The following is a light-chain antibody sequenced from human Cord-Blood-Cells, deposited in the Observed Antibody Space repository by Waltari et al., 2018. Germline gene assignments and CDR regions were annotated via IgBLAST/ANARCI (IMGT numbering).Light chain of an antibody. CDR1: RSDVGSYNL. CDR3: CSYAGSSTWV. CDR2: EGS. V-gene: IGLV2-23*01. J-gene: IGLJ3*02. Sequence: QSALTQPASVSGSPGQSIPIPCTGTRSDVGSYNLVSWYQQHPGKAPKLMVYEGSKRPSGVSNRFSGSKSGNTASLTISVLQAEDEADYYCCSYAGSSTWVFGGGTKLTVL.